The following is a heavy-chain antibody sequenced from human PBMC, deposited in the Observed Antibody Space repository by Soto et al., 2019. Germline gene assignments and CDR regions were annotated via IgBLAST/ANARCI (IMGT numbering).Heavy chain of an antibody. Sequence: PGGSLRLSCAASGFTFSSYAMHWVRQAPGKGLEWVAVISYDGSNKYYADSVKGRFIISRDNPKNTLYLQMNSLRAEDTAVYYCARDPTRGGLARSHWYFDLWGRGTLVTVSS. CDR2: ISYDGSNK. J-gene: IGHJ2*01. CDR3: ARDPTRGGLARSHWYFDL. CDR1: GFTFSSYA. D-gene: IGHD6-19*01. V-gene: IGHV3-30-3*01.